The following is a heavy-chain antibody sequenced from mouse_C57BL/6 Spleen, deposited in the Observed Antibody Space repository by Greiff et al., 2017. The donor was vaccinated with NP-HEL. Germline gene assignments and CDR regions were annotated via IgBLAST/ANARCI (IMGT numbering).Heavy chain of an antibody. J-gene: IGHJ2*01. CDR2: IYPSDSET. Sequence: QVHVKQSGAELVRPGSSVKLSCKASGYTFTSYWMDWVKQRPGQGLEWIGNIYPSDSETHYNQKFKDKATLTVDKSSSTAYMQLSSLTSEDSAVYYCARRGNWVFDYWGQGTTLTVSS. D-gene: IGHD4-1*01. CDR1: GYTFTSYW. CDR3: ARRGNWVFDY. V-gene: IGHV1-61*01.